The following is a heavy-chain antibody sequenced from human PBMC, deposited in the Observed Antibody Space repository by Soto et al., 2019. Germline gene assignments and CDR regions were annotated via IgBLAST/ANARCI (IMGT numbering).Heavy chain of an antibody. D-gene: IGHD3-10*01. CDR3: GKDAVSNNGEWDWIDP. CDR1: GFTFSNYA. CDR2: IHGGGAGT. Sequence: EAQLLESGGGLVQPGGSLRLTCAASGFTFSNYAMTWVRQVPGKGLEWVSSIHGGGAGTYYSDSVQGRFTVSRDDSEKTLYLQLSSLRVDDTAVYYCGKDAVSNNGEWDWIDPWGQGTLVIVSS. V-gene: IGHV3-23*01. J-gene: IGHJ5*02.